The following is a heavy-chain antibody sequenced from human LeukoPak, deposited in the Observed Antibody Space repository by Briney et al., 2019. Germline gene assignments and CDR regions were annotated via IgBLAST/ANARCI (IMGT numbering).Heavy chain of an antibody. D-gene: IGHD4-17*01. CDR2: ISGSGHST. CDR3: AKSPHDYGDYPPWFDP. CDR1: GFTFSSFA. V-gene: IGHV3-23*01. Sequence: GGSLRLSCAASGFTFSSFAMSWVRQAPGKGLEWVSGISGSGHSTYYADSMKGRFIISRDNSKNTLFLQMNSLRAEDTAIYYCAKSPHDYGDYPPWFDPWGQGTLVTVSS. J-gene: IGHJ5*02.